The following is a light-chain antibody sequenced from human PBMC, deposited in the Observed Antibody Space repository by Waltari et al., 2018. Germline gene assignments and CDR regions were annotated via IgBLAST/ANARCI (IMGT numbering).Light chain of an antibody. CDR1: SSDVGGYNY. J-gene: IGLJ3*02. CDR2: DIN. V-gene: IGLV2-11*01. CDR3: CSYVGSNIYWV. Sequence: QSALTQPRSVSGSPGQSVTISCTGTSSDVGGYNYVSWYQQHPDKAPKLIIYDINKPPSGGPVRFSGSKSGNTSSLTISGLQAEDEADYYCCSYVGSNIYWVFGGGTKLTVL.